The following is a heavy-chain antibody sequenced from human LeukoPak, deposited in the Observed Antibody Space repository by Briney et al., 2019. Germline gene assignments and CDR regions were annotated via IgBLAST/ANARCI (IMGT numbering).Heavy chain of an antibody. Sequence: GRSLRLSCAASGFTFSSYGMHWVRQAPGKGLEWVAVIWYDGSNKYYADSVKGRFTISRDNAKNSLYLQMNSLRVEDTAVYYCARQTSAAAGTGGLWGQGALVTVSS. D-gene: IGHD6-25*01. V-gene: IGHV3-33*03. CDR3: ARQTSAAAGTGGL. J-gene: IGHJ4*02. CDR2: IWYDGSNK. CDR1: GFTFSSYG.